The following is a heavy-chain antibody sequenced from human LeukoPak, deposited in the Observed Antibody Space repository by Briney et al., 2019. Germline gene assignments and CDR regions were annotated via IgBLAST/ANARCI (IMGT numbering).Heavy chain of an antibody. D-gene: IGHD3-9*01. J-gene: IGHJ6*03. V-gene: IGHV1-2*02. CDR1: GYTFTGYY. CDR2: INPNSGGT. Sequence: RWASVKVSCKASGYTFTGYYMHWVRQAPGQGLEWMGWINPNSGGTNYAQKFQGRVTMTRDTSISTAYMELSRLRSDDTAVYYFVRDGDGIRYFDWLSHYYYYYMDVWGKGTTVTISS. CDR3: VRDGDGIRYFDWLSHYYYYYMDV.